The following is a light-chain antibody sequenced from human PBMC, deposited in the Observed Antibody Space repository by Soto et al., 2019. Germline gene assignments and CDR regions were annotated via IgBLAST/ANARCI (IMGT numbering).Light chain of an antibody. CDR3: QQLNSYPPWT. CDR2: AAS. Sequence: DIQLTQSPSFLSASVGDRVTITCRASQGISSYLAWYQQKPGKAPKLLIYAASTLQSGVPSRFSGSGSGTEFTITISSLQPEDFETYYCQQLNSYPPWTFGQGTKVEIK. CDR1: QGISSY. V-gene: IGKV1-9*01. J-gene: IGKJ1*01.